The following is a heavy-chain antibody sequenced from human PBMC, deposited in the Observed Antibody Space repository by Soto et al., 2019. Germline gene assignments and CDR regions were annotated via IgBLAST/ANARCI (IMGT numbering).Heavy chain of an antibody. CDR1: GGTFSSYA. CDR2: IIPIFGTA. J-gene: IGHJ5*02. D-gene: IGHD6-19*01. V-gene: IGHV1-69*13. CDR3: ARDVRHLSGWVPIHNYFDP. Sequence: SVKVSCKASGGTFSSYAISWVRQAPGQGLEWMGGIIPIFGTANYAQKFQGRVTITADESTSTAYMEPSSLTVEDTAVYFCARDVRHLSGWVPIHNYFDPWGQGTLVTVSS.